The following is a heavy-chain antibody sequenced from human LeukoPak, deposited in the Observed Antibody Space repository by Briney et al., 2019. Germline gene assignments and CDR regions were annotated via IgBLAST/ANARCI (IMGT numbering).Heavy chain of an antibody. Sequence: ASVKVSCKASGYTFTSYDINWVRQATGQGLEWMGWMNPNSGNTGYAQKFQGRVTMTRNTSISTAYMELSSLRPEDTAVYYCARASTPRYSGYEGNWFDPWGQGTLVTVSS. V-gene: IGHV1-8*01. CDR2: MNPNSGNT. D-gene: IGHD5-12*01. J-gene: IGHJ5*02. CDR3: ARASTPRYSGYEGNWFDP. CDR1: GYTFTSYD.